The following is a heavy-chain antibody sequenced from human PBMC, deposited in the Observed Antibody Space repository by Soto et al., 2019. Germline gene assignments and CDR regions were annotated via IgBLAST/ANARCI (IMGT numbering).Heavy chain of an antibody. D-gene: IGHD3-10*01. Sequence: QVQLVQSGAEVKKPGPSVKVSCKASGYTLTNYGINSLRQAPGKGLEWMGWNGADNGYTNYAQQLQGRVIMTTDTSPCTVCMELTGLRSGDTAVYYFAETLVGARKGVGADYSGQGALVVVCS. CDR2: NGADNGYT. CDR1: GYTLTNYG. V-gene: IGHV1-18*01. CDR3: AETLVGARKGVGADY. J-gene: IGHJ4*02.